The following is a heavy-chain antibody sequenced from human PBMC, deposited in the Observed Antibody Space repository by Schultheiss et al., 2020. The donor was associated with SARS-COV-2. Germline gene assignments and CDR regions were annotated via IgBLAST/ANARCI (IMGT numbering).Heavy chain of an antibody. CDR2: IYSAGST. CDR1: RFTFSNYA. V-gene: IGHV3-53*01. Sequence: GESLKISCAASRFTFSNYAMPWVRQTPGKGLEWISLIYSAGSTYYADSVEGRFTISRDNAKNTVYLQMNSLRADDTAVYYCTRDPGGDYGLEDWGQGTLVTVSS. D-gene: IGHD4-17*01. J-gene: IGHJ4*02. CDR3: TRDPGGDYGLED.